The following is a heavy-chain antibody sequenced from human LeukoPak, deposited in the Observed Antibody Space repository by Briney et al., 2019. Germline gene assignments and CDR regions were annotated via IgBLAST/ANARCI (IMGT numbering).Heavy chain of an antibody. D-gene: IGHD2-15*01. CDR3: ARDRLGAARGDY. Sequence: SETLSLTCTVSGGSVSSGSYYWSWLRQPPGKGLEWIGYIYYTGSTNYNPSLKTRVTISVDTSKNQFSLKLSSVTAADTAVYYCARDRLGAARGDYWGQGTLVTVSS. CDR2: IYYTGST. CDR1: GGSVSSGSYY. V-gene: IGHV4-61*01. J-gene: IGHJ4*02.